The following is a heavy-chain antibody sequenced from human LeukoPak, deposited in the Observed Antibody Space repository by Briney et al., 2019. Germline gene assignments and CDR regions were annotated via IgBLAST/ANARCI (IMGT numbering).Heavy chain of an antibody. J-gene: IGHJ4*02. D-gene: IGHD3-10*01. CDR3: ARDPPLHKDYYGSGSYYKVRTDY. CDR2: IYSGGST. V-gene: IGHV3-53*01. CDR1: GFTVSSNY. Sequence: GGSLRLSCAASGFTVSSNYMSWVRQAPGEGLEWVSVIYSGGSTYYADSVKGRFTISRDNSKNTLYLQMNSLRAEDTAVYYCARDPPLHKDYYGSGSYYKVRTDYWGQGTLVTVSS.